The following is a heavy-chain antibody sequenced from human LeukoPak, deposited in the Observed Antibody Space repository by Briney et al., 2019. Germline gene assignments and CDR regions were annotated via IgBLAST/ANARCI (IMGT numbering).Heavy chain of an antibody. V-gene: IGHV3-23*01. CDR2: ISGSADNI. CDR1: GFTFSNPD. CDR3: AKLKRYSGYGENYFDY. Sequence: GGSLRLSCAASGFTFSNPDMSWVRQAPGKGLEWVSGISGSADNIDYADSVKCRFTISRDNSKNTLYLQMNSLRAEDTAVYYCAKLKRYSGYGENYFDYWGQGTLVTVSS. D-gene: IGHD5-12*01. J-gene: IGHJ4*02.